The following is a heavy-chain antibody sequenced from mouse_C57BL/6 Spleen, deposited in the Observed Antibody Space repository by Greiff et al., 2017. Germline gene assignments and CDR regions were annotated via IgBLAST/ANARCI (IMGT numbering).Heavy chain of an antibody. V-gene: IGHV2-5*01. Sequence: QVQLKESGPGLVQPSQSLSITCTVSGFSLTSYGVHWVRQSPGTGLEWLGVIWRGGSTDYNAAFMSSLSITTDNSKSQVFFKMNSLKADDTAIYYCAKNPFGDSLAWFAYWGQGTLVTVSA. CDR1: GFSLTSYG. CDR2: IWRGGST. J-gene: IGHJ3*01. CDR3: AKNPFGDSLAWFAY.